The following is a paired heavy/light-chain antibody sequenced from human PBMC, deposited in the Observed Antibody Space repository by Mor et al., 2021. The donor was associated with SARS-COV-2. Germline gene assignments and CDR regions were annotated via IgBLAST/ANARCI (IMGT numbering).Heavy chain of an antibody. J-gene: IGHJ5*02. V-gene: IGHV1-8*01. D-gene: IGHD6-13*01. CDR3: ARGGVAARFDP. Sequence: QVHLVQSGAEVKKPGASVKVSCKAAGYTFTNYDINWVRQATGQGLEWMGWMNPNSGNTAYAQKFQGRVTMTRNTSIRTGYMELSGLNSDDTAVYYCARGGVAARFDPWGQGTLVTVSS. CDR2: MNPNSGNT. CDR1: GYTFTNYD.
Light chain of an antibody. CDR2: DDS. CDR1: NIGSKS. CDR3: QVWDSSSDHVL. J-gene: IGLJ2*01. Sequence: SYVLTQPPSVSVAPGQTATITCGGNNIGSKSVHWYQQKPGQAPVLVVYDDSDRPSGIPERFSGSNSANTATLTISRVEAGDEADYFCQVWDSSSDHVLFGGGTKLTVL. V-gene: IGLV3-21*02.